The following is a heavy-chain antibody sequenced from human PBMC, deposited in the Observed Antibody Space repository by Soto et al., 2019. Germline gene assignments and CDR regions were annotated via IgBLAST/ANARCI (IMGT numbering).Heavy chain of an antibody. CDR1: GGTFSSYA. D-gene: IGHD3-22*01. CDR2: IIPIFDTA. V-gene: IGHV1-69*13. J-gene: IGHJ4*02. CDR3: ARDDDKEYYYDSSGYQLD. Sequence: SVKVSCKASGGTFSSYAISWVRQAPGQGLEWMGGIIPIFDTANYAQKFQGRVTITADESTSTAYMELSSLRSEDTAVYYCARDDDKEYYYDSSGYQLDWGQGTLVTVSS.